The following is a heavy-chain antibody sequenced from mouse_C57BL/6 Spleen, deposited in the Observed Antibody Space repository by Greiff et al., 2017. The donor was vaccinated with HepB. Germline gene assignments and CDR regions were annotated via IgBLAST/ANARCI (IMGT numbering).Heavy chain of an antibody. D-gene: IGHD1-1*01. Sequence: VKLMESGAELVKPGASVKISCKASGYAFSSYWMNWVKQRPGKGLEWIGQIYPGDGDTNYNGKFKGKATLTADKSSSTAYMQLSSLTSEDSAVYFCARDYYYGSTLDYWGQGTTLTVSS. CDR2: IYPGDGDT. CDR3: ARDYYYGSTLDY. CDR1: GYAFSSYW. V-gene: IGHV1-80*01. J-gene: IGHJ2*01.